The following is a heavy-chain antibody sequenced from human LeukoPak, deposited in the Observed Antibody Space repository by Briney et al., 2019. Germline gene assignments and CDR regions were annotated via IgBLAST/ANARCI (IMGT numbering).Heavy chain of an antibody. V-gene: IGHV3-9*01. Sequence: GGSLRLACAASGFTFDDYAMHWVRQAPGKGLEWVSGISWNSGSIGYADSVKGRFTISRDNAKNSLYLQMNSLRAEDTAVYYCARVGRITGAFDYWGQGTLVTVSS. CDR2: ISWNSGSI. CDR3: ARVGRITGAFDY. CDR1: GFTFDDYA. D-gene: IGHD3-10*01. J-gene: IGHJ4*02.